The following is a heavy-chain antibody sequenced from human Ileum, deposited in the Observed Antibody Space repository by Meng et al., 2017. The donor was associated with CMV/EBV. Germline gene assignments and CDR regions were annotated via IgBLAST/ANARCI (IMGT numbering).Heavy chain of an antibody. CDR2: IYWDEDK. CDR1: GFSFSTRGVG. CDR3: ARSLYYSSYYFDY. Sequence: IHLKGHGPSAVKPTQSLTLTCTFSGFSFSTRGVGVGWIRQPPGKALEWLALIYWDEDKGYSPSLKRRLTITKDTSKNQVVLTMTNVDPVDTATYFCARSLYYSSYYFDYWGQGTLVTVSS. V-gene: IGHV2-5*02. J-gene: IGHJ4*02. D-gene: IGHD3-16*01.